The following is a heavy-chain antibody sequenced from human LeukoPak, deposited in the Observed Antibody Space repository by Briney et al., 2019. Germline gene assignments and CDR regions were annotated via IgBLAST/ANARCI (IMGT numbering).Heavy chain of an antibody. D-gene: IGHD5-12*01. Sequence: SETLSLTCTVSGGSISSYYWSWIRQPAGKGLEWIGRIYTSGSTNYNPSLKSRVTVSVDTSKNQFSLKLSSVTAADTAVYCCASDQLAPVATGTRNAFDIWGQGTMVTVSS. CDR1: GGSISSYY. J-gene: IGHJ3*02. CDR3: ASDQLAPVATGTRNAFDI. CDR2: IYTSGST. V-gene: IGHV4-4*07.